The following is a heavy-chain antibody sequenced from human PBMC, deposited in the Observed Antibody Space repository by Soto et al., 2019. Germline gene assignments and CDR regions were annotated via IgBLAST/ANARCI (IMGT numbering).Heavy chain of an antibody. V-gene: IGHV3-23*01. CDR1: GFTFSSYA. D-gene: IGHD3-22*01. CDR3: AKDTEGYDSMFGPHAFDI. CDR2: ISGSGGST. Sequence: PGGSLRLSCAASGFTFSSYAMSWVRQAPGKGLEWVSAISGSGGSTYYADSVKGRFTISRDNSKNTLYLQMNSLRAEDTAVYYCAKDTEGYDSMFGPHAFDIWGQGTMVTVSS. J-gene: IGHJ3*02.